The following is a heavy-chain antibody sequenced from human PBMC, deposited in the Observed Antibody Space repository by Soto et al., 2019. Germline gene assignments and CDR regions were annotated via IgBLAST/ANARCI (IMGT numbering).Heavy chain of an antibody. V-gene: IGHV4-34*01. D-gene: IGHD7-27*01. CDR1: DGSLSVYY. J-gene: IGHJ6*02. CDR2: IHPSGST. CDR3: ARGRDEYKLGNV. Sequence: QVQLQRWGAGLLKPSETLSLTCAVYDGSLSVYYWSWIRQSPGKGLEWIGEIHPSGSTDYNPSLKSRVTILVDTSKSQFSLRLTSVTAADTAVYYCARGRDEYKLGNVWGPGTTVTVSS.